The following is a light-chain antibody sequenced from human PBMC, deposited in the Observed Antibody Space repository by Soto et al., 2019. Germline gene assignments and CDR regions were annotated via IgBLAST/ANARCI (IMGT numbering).Light chain of an antibody. CDR1: HDISSSY. V-gene: IGKV3-20*01. CDR3: QHYGGSVLT. Sequence: EIVLTQSPGALSLSPGERATLSCRTSHDISSSYLAWYQQKRGQAPRLLMYGASTRATGIPDRFSGSGSGTDFTLTISRLEPGDFAVYYCQHYGGSVLTFGGGTKVEIK. J-gene: IGKJ4*01. CDR2: GAS.